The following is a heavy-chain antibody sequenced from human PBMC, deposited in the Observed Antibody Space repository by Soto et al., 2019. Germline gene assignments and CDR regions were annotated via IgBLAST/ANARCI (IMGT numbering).Heavy chain of an antibody. Sequence: GESLKISCKGSGYSFTSYWIGWVRQMPGKGLEWMGIIYPGDSDTRYSPSFQGQVTISADKSISTAYLQWSSLKASDTAMYYCARHHSPYYDSSGYYDAFDIWGQGTMVTVSS. CDR2: IYPGDSDT. CDR3: ARHHSPYYDSSGYYDAFDI. J-gene: IGHJ3*02. D-gene: IGHD3-22*01. V-gene: IGHV5-51*01. CDR1: GYSFTSYW.